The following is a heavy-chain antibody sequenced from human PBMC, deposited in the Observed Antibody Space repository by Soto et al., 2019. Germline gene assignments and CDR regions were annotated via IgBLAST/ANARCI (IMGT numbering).Heavy chain of an antibody. CDR2: IRSKANSYAT. J-gene: IGHJ6*02. Sequence: PAGSLRLSCTASGFTFSGSAMHWVRQASGKGLEWVGRIRSKANSYATAYAASVKGRFTISRDDSKNTAYLQMNSLKTEDTAVYYCTRPTYYDFWNGPGTYGMDVWGQGTTVTVSS. D-gene: IGHD3-3*01. V-gene: IGHV3-73*01. CDR3: TRPTYYDFWNGPGTYGMDV. CDR1: GFTFSGSA.